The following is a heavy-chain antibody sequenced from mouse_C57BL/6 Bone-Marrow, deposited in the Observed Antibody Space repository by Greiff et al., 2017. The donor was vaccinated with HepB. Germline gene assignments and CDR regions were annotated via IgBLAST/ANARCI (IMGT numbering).Heavy chain of an antibody. Sequence: VQLQQSGPELVKPGASVKISCKASGYSFTDYNMNWVKQSNGKSLEWIGVINPNYGTTNYNQKFQGKATLTVDPSSSTAYMQLNSLTSEDSAVYYGAKPHYYGSSPYWYFEVWGTGTTVTVSS. CDR3: AKPHYYGSSPYWYFEV. V-gene: IGHV1-39*01. CDR2: INPNYGTT. D-gene: IGHD1-1*01. J-gene: IGHJ1*03. CDR1: GYSFTDYN.